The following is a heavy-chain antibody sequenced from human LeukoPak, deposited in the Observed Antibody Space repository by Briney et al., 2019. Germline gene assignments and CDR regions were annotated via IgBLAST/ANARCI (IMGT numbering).Heavy chain of an antibody. Sequence: ASVKVSCKASGYTFTSYGISWVRQAPGQALEWMGWISAYNGSTNYAQKLQGRVTMTTDTSTSTAYMELRSLRSDDTAVYYCARDEPITGTTSHADYWGQGTLVTVSS. V-gene: IGHV1-18*01. CDR3: ARDEPITGTTSHADY. CDR2: ISAYNGST. CDR1: GYTFTSYG. D-gene: IGHD1-7*01. J-gene: IGHJ4*02.